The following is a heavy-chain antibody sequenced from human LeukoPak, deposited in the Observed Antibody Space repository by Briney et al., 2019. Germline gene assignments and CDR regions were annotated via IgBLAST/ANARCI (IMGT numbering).Heavy chain of an antibody. J-gene: IGHJ6*02. Sequence: GESLKISCKGSGYRFTDYWIGWVRQMPGKGLEWMGIIYPGDSDTRYSPSFQGQVTISADKSINTAHLQWSSLKASDTAMYYCARGASGTIPDWYYSGMDVWGQGTTVTASS. CDR1: GYRFTDYW. CDR2: IYPGDSDT. V-gene: IGHV5-51*01. CDR3: ARGASGTIPDWYYSGMDV. D-gene: IGHD1-7*01.